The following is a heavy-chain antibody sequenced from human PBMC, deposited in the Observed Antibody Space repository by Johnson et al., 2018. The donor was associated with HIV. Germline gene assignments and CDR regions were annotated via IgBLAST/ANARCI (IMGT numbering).Heavy chain of an antibody. Sequence: VQLLESGGGLVQPGGSLRLSCVASGFTVSGNYMSWVRQAQGKGLEWVSVMYSGGSTYYADSVKGRFTISRDNSKNTLYLQMNSLRAEDTAIYYCVRGRISMTVVDLRGGAFDIWGQGTMVTVSS. CDR3: VRGRISMTVVDLRGGAFDI. CDR1: GFTVSGNY. J-gene: IGHJ3*02. D-gene: IGHD3-22*01. V-gene: IGHV3-66*02. CDR2: MYSGGST.